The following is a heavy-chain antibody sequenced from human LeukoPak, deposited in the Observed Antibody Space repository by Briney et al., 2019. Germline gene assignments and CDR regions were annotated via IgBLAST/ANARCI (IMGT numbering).Heavy chain of an antibody. Sequence: ASETLSLTCTVSGGFISSYYWSWIRQPPGKGLEWIGYIYYSGSTNYNPSLKSRVTISVDTSKNQFSLKLSSVTAADTAVYYCARGPLNYDYVWGSYRPYYFDYWGQGTLVTVSS. V-gene: IGHV4-59*01. J-gene: IGHJ4*02. CDR3: ARGPLNYDYVWGSYRPYYFDY. D-gene: IGHD3-16*02. CDR2: IYYSGST. CDR1: GGFISSYY.